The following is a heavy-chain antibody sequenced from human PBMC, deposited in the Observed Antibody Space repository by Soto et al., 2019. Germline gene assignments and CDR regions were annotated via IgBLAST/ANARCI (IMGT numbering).Heavy chain of an antibody. CDR3: ARTLDYYGMDV. CDR2: IYHAGSV. V-gene: IGHV4-38-2*01. CDR1: GYSIGSGYY. Sequence: SETLSLTCAVSGYSIGSGYYWAWIRQSPGKGLEWIGSIYHAGSVYYNPSLNGRVALSMDTSKNHFSLKLTSVTAADTAVYYCARTLDYYGMDVWGQGTTVTAP. J-gene: IGHJ6*02.